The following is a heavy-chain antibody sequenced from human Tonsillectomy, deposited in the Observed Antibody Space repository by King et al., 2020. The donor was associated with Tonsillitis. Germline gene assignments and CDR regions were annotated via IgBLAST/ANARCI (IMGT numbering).Heavy chain of an antibody. CDR3: ARLFYYDSSRFYFDY. CDR2: VYHSGST. CDR1: GYSISSGYY. D-gene: IGHD3-22*01. Sequence: QLQESGPGLVKPSETLSLTCVVSGYSISSGYYWGWIRQPPGKGLEWIASVYHSGSTYYNPSLKSRVTMSVDTSKNQFSLNLTSVTAADTAVYYCARLFYYDSSRFYFDYWGQGALVTVSS. J-gene: IGHJ4*02. V-gene: IGHV4-38-2*01.